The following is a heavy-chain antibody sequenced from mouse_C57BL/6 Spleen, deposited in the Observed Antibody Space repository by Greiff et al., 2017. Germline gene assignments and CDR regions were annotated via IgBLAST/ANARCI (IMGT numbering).Heavy chain of an antibody. CDR1: GYTFTSYW. D-gene: IGHD1-1*01. V-gene: IGHV1-69*01. CDR3: ARCPSYGSSYGYAMDY. J-gene: IGHJ4*01. Sequence: QVQLQQPGAELVMPGASVKLSCKASGYTFTSYWMHWVKQRPGQGLEWIGEIDPSASYTNYNQKFKGKSTLTVDKSSSTAYMQLSSLTSEDSAVYYCARCPSYGSSYGYAMDYWGQGTSVTVSS. CDR2: IDPSASYT.